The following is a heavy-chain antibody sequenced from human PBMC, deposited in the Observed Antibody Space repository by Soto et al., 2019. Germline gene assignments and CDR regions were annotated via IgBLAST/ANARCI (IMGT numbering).Heavy chain of an antibody. D-gene: IGHD2-2*02. V-gene: IGHV1-2*02. CDR1: GYTFTGYY. CDR2: INPNSGGT. J-gene: IGHJ6*02. CDR3: ARPYCSSTSCYKASYYYGMDV. Sequence: ASVKVSCKASGYTFTGYYMHWVRQAPGQGLEWMGWINPNSGGTNYAQKFQGRVTMTRDTSISTAYMELSRLRSDDTAVYYCARPYCSSTSCYKASYYYGMDVWGQGTTVTVSS.